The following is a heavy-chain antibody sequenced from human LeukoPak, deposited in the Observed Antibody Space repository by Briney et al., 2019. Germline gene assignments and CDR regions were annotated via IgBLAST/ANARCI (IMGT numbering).Heavy chain of an antibody. J-gene: IGHJ4*02. CDR3: AKDWGNGYSYGGLDY. CDR2: INLAGSEE. V-gene: IGHV3-7*03. Sequence: PGGSLRLSCAASGFTFTDYWMNWVRQVPGKGLEWVASINLAGSEEFYLESVRGRFTISRDNAKNSLYLQMNSLRAEDMALYYCAKDWGNGYSYGGLDYWGQGTLVTVSS. D-gene: IGHD5-18*01. CDR1: GFTFTDYW.